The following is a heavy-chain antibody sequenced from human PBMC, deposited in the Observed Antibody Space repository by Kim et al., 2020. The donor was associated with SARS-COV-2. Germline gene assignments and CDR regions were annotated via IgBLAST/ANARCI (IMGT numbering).Heavy chain of an antibody. J-gene: IGHJ6*02. D-gene: IGHD2-15*01. CDR3: AKDSAPRGYCSGGSCTRTYYYYGMDV. Sequence: GGSLRLSCAASGFTFSSYAMSWVRQAPGKGLEWVSAISGSGGSTYYADSVKGRFTISRDNSKNTLYLQMNSLRAEDTAVYYCAKDSAPRGYCSGGSCTRTYYYYGMDVWGQGTTVTVSS. CDR2: ISGSGGST. V-gene: IGHV3-23*01. CDR1: GFTFSSYA.